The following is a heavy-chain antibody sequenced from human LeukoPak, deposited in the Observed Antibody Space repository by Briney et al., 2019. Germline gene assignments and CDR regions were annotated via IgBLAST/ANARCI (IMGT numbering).Heavy chain of an antibody. J-gene: IGHJ4*02. Sequence: SETLSLTCTVSGGSISSGSYYWSWIRQPARKGLEWIGRIYTSGRTNYNPSHKSRVNISVNTSKNQFSLKLSSVTAADTAVYYCARGDGYKDFDYWGQRTLVTASS. D-gene: IGHD5-24*01. V-gene: IGHV4-61*02. CDR2: IYTSGRT. CDR1: GGSISSGSYY. CDR3: ARGDGYKDFDY.